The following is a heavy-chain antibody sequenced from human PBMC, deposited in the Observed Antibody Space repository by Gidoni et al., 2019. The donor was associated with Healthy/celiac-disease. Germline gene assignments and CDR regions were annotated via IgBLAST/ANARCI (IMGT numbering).Heavy chain of an antibody. J-gene: IGHJ4*02. V-gene: IGHV1-2*02. CDR2: INPNSGGT. CDR3: ASPRGYCSGGSCRFDY. D-gene: IGHD2-15*01. Sequence: QVQLVQSGAEVKKPGASVKVSCKASGYTFTGYYMHWVRQAPGQGLEWMGWINPNSGGTNYAQKFQGRVTMTRDTSISTAYMELSRLRSDDTAVYYCASPRGYCSGGSCRFDYWGQGTLVTVSS. CDR1: GYTFTGYY.